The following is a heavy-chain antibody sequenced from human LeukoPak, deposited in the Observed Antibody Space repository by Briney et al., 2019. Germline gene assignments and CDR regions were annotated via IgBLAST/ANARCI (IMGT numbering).Heavy chain of an antibody. CDR2: IYYSGST. D-gene: IGHD3-10*01. J-gene: IGHJ4*02. CDR1: GGSISSYY. V-gene: IGHV4-59*01. Sequence: SETLSLTYTISGGSISSYYWSWIRQPPGKGLEWIGYIYYSGSTNYNPSLKSRVTISIDTPKNQFSLKLSSVTAADTAVYYCARFPIGSGNYQIDYWGQGTLVTVSS. CDR3: ARFPIGSGNYQIDY.